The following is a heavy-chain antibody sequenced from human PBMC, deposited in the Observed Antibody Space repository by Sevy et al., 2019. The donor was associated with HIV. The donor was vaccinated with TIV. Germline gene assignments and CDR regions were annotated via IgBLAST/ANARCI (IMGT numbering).Heavy chain of an antibody. Sequence: GGSLRLSCAASGFTFSKYSMSWVRQPPGKGLEWVSTLSFGCGEINHADSVKGRFTISRDNSKNSLYLQMNRLRAEDTAVYYSAREGCTKPHDYWGQGTLVTVSS. D-gene: IGHD2-8*01. CDR3: AREGCTKPHDY. V-gene: IGHV3-23*01. CDR2: LSFGCGEI. J-gene: IGHJ4*02. CDR1: GFTFSKYS.